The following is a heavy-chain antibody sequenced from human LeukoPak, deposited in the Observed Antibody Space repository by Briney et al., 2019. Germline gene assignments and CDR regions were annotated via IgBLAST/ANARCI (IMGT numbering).Heavy chain of an antibody. D-gene: IGHD3/OR15-3a*01. CDR2: LNQYGNDK. V-gene: IGHV3-7*01. CDR3: SRDQGTGRPHDL. Sequence: PGGSLRLSCEASGFTFSNYWMTWVRQAPGKGLEWVANLNQYGNDKYYDDSVKGRFTIYRDNARNSVYLQMNSLRDEDTGVYYCSRDQGTGRPHDLWGQGTLVTVSS. J-gene: IGHJ1*01. CDR1: GFTFSNYW.